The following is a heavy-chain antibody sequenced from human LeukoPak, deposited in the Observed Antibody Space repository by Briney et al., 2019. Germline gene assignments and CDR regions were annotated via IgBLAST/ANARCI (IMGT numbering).Heavy chain of an antibody. CDR1: GYSFTNYW. CDR2: IYPGDSNT. D-gene: IGHD2-2*01. CDR3: ARHRYCSSSTCYVGD. J-gene: IGHJ4*02. V-gene: IGHV5-51*01. Sequence: GESLKISCKASGYSFTNYWIGWVRQMPGEGLEWMGVIYPGDSNTRYSPSFQGQVTISADQSISTAYLQWSSLKASDTAMYYCARHRYCSSSTCYVGDWGQGTPVTVSS.